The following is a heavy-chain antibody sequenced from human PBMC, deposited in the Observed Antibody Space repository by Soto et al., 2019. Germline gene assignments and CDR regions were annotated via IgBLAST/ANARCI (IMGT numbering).Heavy chain of an antibody. D-gene: IGHD3-10*01. CDR2: TNPILSMS. Sequence: QVHLVQSGAELKKPGSSVRVSCKASGATFNFYTINWVRQAPGLGLEWRGRTNPILSMSNSALKFQGRLSISADKSTSTAYMDLRSLRSDDTAVYSCATSDGSGSQAFDYWGQGALVTVSS. CDR3: ATSDGSGSQAFDY. CDR1: GATFNFYT. V-gene: IGHV1-69*02. J-gene: IGHJ4*02.